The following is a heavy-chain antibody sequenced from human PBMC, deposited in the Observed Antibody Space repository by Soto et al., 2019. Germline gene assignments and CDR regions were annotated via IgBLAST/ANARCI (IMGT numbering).Heavy chain of an antibody. CDR2: IIPILGIA. CDR3: AGTLDYGDYGYCQH. Sequence: QVQLVQSGAEVKKPGSSVKVSCKASGGTFSSYTISWVRQAPGQGLEWMGRIIPILGIANYAQKFQGRVTITADKXXSTAYMELSSLRSEDTAVYYCAGTLDYGDYGYCQHWGQGTLVTVSS. D-gene: IGHD4-17*01. J-gene: IGHJ1*01. V-gene: IGHV1-69*02. CDR1: GGTFSSYT.